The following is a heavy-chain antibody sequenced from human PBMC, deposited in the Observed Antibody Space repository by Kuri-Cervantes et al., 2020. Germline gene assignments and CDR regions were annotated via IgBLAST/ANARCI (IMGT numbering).Heavy chain of an antibody. D-gene: IGHD4-17*01. CDR3: AKRNRGFYGDYRLAFDI. V-gene: IGHV3-30*18. Sequence: SCKASGYTFTSYGMHWVRQAPSKGLEWVAVISYDGSNKYYADSVKGRFTISRDNSKNTLYLQMNSLRAEDTAVYYCAKRNRGFYGDYRLAFDIWGQGTMVTVSS. CDR2: ISYDGSNK. J-gene: IGHJ3*02. CDR1: GYTFTSYG.